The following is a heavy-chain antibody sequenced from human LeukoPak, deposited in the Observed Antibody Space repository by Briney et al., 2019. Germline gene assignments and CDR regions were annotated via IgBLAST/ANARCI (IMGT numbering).Heavy chain of an antibody. Sequence: PSETLSLTCTVSGDSISSYYWSWIRKPPGKGLVWFGYIYYSGSTNYNPSLKSRVTISVDTSKNQFSLKLSSVTAADTAVYYCARKSSSSWSGPYDYWGQGTLVTVSS. CDR3: ARKSSSSWSGPYDY. J-gene: IGHJ4*02. V-gene: IGHV4-59*01. D-gene: IGHD6-13*01. CDR2: IYYSGST. CDR1: GDSISSYY.